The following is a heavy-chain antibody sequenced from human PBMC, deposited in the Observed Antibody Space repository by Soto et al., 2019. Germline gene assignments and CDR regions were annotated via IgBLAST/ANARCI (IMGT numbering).Heavy chain of an antibody. CDR1: GGSFSGDY. J-gene: IGHJ4*02. CDR3: ARDKITGLFDY. CDR2: INHSGST. V-gene: IGHV4-34*01. Sequence: SETLSLTCAVYGGSFSGDYWTWIRQPPGTGLEWIGEINHSGSTNYNPSPKSRVTISVDTSKNQFSLKLTSVTAADTAVYYCARDKITGLFDYWGQGISVTVSS. D-gene: IGHD2-8*02.